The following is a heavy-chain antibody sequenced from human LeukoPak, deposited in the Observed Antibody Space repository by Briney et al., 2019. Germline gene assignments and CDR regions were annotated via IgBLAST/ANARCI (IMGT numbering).Heavy chain of an antibody. V-gene: IGHV3-7*01. D-gene: IGHD6-6*01. Sequence: TGGSLRLSCAASGFTFSTYWMSWVSQAPGKGLEWVANIKQDGSQKQYVDSVKGRFTISRDDAKNSLYLQMNSLRAEDTAVYYCARDGSSSLSSSAPPPTDFDYWGQGTLVTVSS. CDR1: GFTFSTYW. CDR3: ARDGSSSLSSSAPPPTDFDY. CDR2: IKQDGSQK. J-gene: IGHJ4*02.